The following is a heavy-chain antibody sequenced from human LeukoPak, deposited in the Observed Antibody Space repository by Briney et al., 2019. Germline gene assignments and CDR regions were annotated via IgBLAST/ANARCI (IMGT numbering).Heavy chain of an antibody. CDR1: GFTFSSYW. CDR3: VSGWYYFDY. V-gene: IGHV3-7*03. Sequence: GGSLRLSCAASGFTFSSYWMNWVRQAPGKGLEWVANIKQDGSEKYYVDSMKGRFTISRDNTKNSLYLQMNSLRAEDTAVYYCVSGWYYFDYWGQGTLVTVSS. D-gene: IGHD6-19*01. J-gene: IGHJ4*02. CDR2: IKQDGSEK.